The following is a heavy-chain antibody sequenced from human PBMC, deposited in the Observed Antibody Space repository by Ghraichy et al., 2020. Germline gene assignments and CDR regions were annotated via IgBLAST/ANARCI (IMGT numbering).Heavy chain of an antibody. CDR1: GGSFRGYY. CDR2: INHSGST. CDR3: ASKRTHYDFWSGYYFYGMDV. J-gene: IGHJ6*02. Sequence: SETLSLTCAVYGGSFRGYYWSWIRQPPGKGLEWMGEINHSGSTNYNPSLKSRVTISVDTSKNQFSLKLSSVTAADTAVYYCASKRTHYDFWSGYYFYGMDVWGQGTTVTVSS. D-gene: IGHD3-3*01. V-gene: IGHV4-34*01.